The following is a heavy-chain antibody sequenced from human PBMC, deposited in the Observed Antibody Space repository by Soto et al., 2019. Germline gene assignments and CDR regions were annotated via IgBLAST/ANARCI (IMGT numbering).Heavy chain of an antibody. CDR1: GYTFTGYY. CDR2: INPNSGGT. D-gene: IGHD3-22*01. V-gene: IGHV1-2*02. CDR3: ATQELFHYSSVYYGPDDS. J-gene: IGHJ3*02. Sequence: ASVKVSCKASGYTFTGYYIHWVRQAPGQGLEWMGWINPNSGGTNYAQKFQGRVTMTRDTSTTTAYMELSRLRSDDTAVYYCATQELFHYSSVYYGPDDSRGQGTM.